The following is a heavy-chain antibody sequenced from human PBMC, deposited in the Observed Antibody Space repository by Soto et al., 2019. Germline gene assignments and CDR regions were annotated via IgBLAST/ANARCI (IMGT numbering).Heavy chain of an antibody. CDR2: ISSSGTTI. Sequence: GVSLRLSCAASGFTFSSYEMNWVRQAPGKGLEWVSYISSSGTTIYYADSVKGRFTISRDNAKNSLYLQINSPRAEDTAVYYCVSAVRPCYSGMDVWGQGTTGTVS. V-gene: IGHV3-48*03. CDR3: VSAVRPCYSGMDV. D-gene: IGHD3-10*02. CDR1: GFTFSSYE. J-gene: IGHJ6*02.